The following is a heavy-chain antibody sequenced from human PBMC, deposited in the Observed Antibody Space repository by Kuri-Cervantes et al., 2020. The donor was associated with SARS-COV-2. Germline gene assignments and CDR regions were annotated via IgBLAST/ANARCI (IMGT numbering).Heavy chain of an antibody. J-gene: IGHJ4*02. Sequence: SCAASGFTFSSYAISWVRQAPGQGLEWMGGISPIFGTANYAQKFQGSVTITADESTSTAYMELSSLRSGDTAVYYCARAKTRSTPFRRSGLTMGFDYWGQGTLVTVSS. CDR1: GFTFSSYA. V-gene: IGHV1-69*01. D-gene: IGHD4/OR15-4a*01. CDR3: ARAKTRSTPFRRSGLTMGFDY. CDR2: ISPIFGTA.